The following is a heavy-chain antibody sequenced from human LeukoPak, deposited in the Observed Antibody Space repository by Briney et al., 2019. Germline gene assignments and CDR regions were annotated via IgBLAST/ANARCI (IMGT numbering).Heavy chain of an antibody. CDR3: AKDPPPGYSSSRMEYNWFDP. CDR2: IRYDGSSK. CDR1: GFTFSSYG. J-gene: IGHJ5*02. D-gene: IGHD6-13*01. Sequence: GGSLRLSCAASGFTFSSYGMHWVRQAPGKGLEWVAFIRYDGSSKYYADSVKGRFTISRDNSKNTLYLQMNSLRAEDTAVYYCAKDPPPGYSSSRMEYNWFDPWGQGTLVTVSS. V-gene: IGHV3-30*02.